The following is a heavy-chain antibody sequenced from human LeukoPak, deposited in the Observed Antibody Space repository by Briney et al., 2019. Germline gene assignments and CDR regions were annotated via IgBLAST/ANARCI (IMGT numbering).Heavy chain of an antibody. CDR2: IQPDGSAK. J-gene: IGHJ4*02. V-gene: IGHV3-7*02. CDR1: GFSFSSNW. Sequence: PGGSLRLYCAASGFSFSSNWMTWVRQGPGKALEWVASIQPDGSAKYYVDSVKGRFIISRDNAKNSLYLQMNSLRAEDTAVYYCARSTVVAAYDYWGQGSLVTVSS. CDR3: ARSTVVAAYDY. D-gene: IGHD1-26*01.